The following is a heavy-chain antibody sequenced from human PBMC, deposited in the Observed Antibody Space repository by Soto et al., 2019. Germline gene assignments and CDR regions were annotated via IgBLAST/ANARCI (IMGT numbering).Heavy chain of an antibody. CDR2: INAGNGNT. D-gene: IGHD3-22*01. CDR3: ARTTAYETSGYYYHTD. V-gene: IGHV1-3*01. CDR1: GYTFTSYA. Sequence: GASVKVSCKASGYTFTSYAMHWVRQAPGQRLEWMGWINAGNGNTKYSQKFQGRVTITRDTSTSTAYMELRSLISDDTAVYYCARTTAYETSGYYYHTDWGQGTQVTVAS. J-gene: IGHJ4*02.